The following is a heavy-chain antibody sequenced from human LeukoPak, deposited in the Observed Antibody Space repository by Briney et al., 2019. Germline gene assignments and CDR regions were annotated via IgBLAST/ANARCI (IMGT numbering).Heavy chain of an antibody. Sequence: PGGSLRLSCTTSKFNFNSYGMTWVRQAPGKGLEWVSSISGSGGSTQYAASVQGRSTISRDNSKNTLYLQMNSLRAEDTAVYYCAKGPNGDYIGTFDIWGQGTMVTVSS. CDR3: AKGPNGDYIGTFDI. V-gene: IGHV3-23*01. CDR1: KFNFNSYG. CDR2: ISGSGGST. D-gene: IGHD4-17*01. J-gene: IGHJ3*02.